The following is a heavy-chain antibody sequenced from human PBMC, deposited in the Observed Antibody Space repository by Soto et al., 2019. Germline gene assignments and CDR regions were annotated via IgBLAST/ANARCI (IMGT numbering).Heavy chain of an antibody. D-gene: IGHD5-18*01. V-gene: IGHV3-23*01. CDR2: ISGSGGST. CDR3: AKTPAMVNSLGEVDY. Sequence: GGSLRLSCAASGFTFSSYAMSWVRQAPGKGLEWVSAISGSGGSTYYADSVKGRFTISRDNSKNTLYLQMNSLRAEDTAVYYCAKTPAMVNSLGEVDYWGQGTLVTVSS. J-gene: IGHJ4*02. CDR1: GFTFSSYA.